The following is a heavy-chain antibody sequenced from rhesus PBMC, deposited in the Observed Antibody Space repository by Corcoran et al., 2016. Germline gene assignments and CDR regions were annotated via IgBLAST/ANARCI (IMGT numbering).Heavy chain of an antibody. CDR3: ARYSSGWFYDY. J-gene: IGHJ4*01. CDR2: INGNSGIT. Sequence: QVQLQESGPGLVKPSETLSLTCAVSGGSFSSYWWSWIRQPPGKGLEWIGEINGNSGITNYNPSLKSRVTISKDASKTQFSLKLSSVTAAGTAVYYCARYSSGWFYDYWGQGVLVTVSS. V-gene: IGHV4-80*01. CDR1: GGSFSSYW. D-gene: IGHD6-31*01.